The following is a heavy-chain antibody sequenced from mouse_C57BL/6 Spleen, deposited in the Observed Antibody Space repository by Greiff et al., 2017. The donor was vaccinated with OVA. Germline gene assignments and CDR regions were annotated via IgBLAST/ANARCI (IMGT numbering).Heavy chain of an antibody. CDR2: IYPGDGDT. D-gene: IGHD2-3*01. J-gene: IGHJ2*01. V-gene: IGHV1-82*01. Sequence: VQVVESGPELVKPGASVKISCKASGYAFSSSWLNWVKQRPGKGLEWIGRIYPGDGDTNYNGKFKGKATLTADKSSSTAYMQLSRLISEDAAVYFCARRMGYFDYWGQGTTLTVSS. CDR1: GYAFSSSW. CDR3: ARRMGYFDY.